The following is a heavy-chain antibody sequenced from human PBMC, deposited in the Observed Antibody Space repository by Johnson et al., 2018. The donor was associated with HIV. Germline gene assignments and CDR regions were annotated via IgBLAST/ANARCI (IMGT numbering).Heavy chain of an antibody. CDR1: GFKFSIYW. CDR3: AGSGSSGYPDAFDI. J-gene: IGHJ3*02. D-gene: IGHD3-22*01. Sequence: EKLVESGGGLVQPGGSLRLSCAASGFKFSIYWMSWVRQAPGKGLEWVANIKQGGSEKYFVDSLKGRFIISRDNAKNSLYLQMNSLRAEDTAVYYCAGSGSSGYPDAFDIWGQGTMVTVSS. V-gene: IGHV3-7*04. CDR2: IKQGGSEK.